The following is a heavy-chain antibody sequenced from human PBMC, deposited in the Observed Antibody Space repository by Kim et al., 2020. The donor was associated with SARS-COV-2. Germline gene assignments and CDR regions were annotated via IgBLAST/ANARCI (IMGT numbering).Heavy chain of an antibody. V-gene: IGHV3-21*01. D-gene: IGHD3-10*01. CDR2: ISSSSSYI. CDR3: ARDQGSYYYGSGNYYYYMDV. J-gene: IGHJ6*03. Sequence: GGSLRLSCAASGFTFSSYSMNWVRQAPGKGLEWVSSISSSSSYIYYADSVKGRFTISRDNAKNSLYLQMNSLRAEDTAVYYCARDQGSYYYGSGNYYYYMDVWGKGTTVTVSS. CDR1: GFTFSSYS.